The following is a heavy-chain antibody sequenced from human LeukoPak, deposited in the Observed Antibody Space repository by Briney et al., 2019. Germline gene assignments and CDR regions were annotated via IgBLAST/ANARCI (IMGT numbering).Heavy chain of an antibody. CDR1: GFTFTIFG. J-gene: IGHJ4*02. D-gene: IGHD2-15*01. CDR2: FSGSGGDT. CDR3: APDLRGAAWSLDY. V-gene: IGHV3-23*01. Sequence: GRSLRLSCAASGFTFTIFGMTWVRQAPGKGLEWISFFSGSGGDTYYADSVKGRFTISRDNSKNTLYLQMNSLRAEDTAVYYCAPDLRGAAWSLDYWGQGTLVTVSS.